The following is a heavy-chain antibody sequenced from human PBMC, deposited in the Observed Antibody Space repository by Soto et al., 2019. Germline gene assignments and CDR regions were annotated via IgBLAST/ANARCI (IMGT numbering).Heavy chain of an antibody. CDR3: AKGLSVDSSSGYQHYFHY. CDR1: GFTFSTYG. V-gene: IGHV3-30*18. CDR2: ISYYGNKK. D-gene: IGHD6-13*01. Sequence: VQLVESGGGVVQPGRSLRLSCAASGFTFSTYGMHWVRQAPGRGPEWVATISYYGNKKCSADSVKGRFTISRDNANNTRERQRNSRRAEDTAVYHGAKGLSVDSSSGYQHYFHYWGQGALVTVS. J-gene: IGHJ4*02.